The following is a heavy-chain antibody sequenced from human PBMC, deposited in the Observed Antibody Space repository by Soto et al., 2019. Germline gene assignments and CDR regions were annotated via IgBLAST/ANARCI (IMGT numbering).Heavy chain of an antibody. V-gene: IGHV4-59*12. Sequence: PSETLSLTCNVSGTSTTAYYWTWIRQPPGKALEWIGYISYSGSAKYNPPLKGRVAISLDTSRNQFSLKLTPVTASDTAIYFCARDPELHGLDYWGQGTLVTVSS. CDR3: ARDPELHGLDY. D-gene: IGHD2-21*01. J-gene: IGHJ4*02. CDR2: ISYSGSA. CDR1: GTSTTAYY.